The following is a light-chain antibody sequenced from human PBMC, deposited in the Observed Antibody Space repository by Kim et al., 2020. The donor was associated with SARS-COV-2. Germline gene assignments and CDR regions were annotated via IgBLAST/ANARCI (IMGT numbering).Light chain of an antibody. CDR1: RSVSNNH. J-gene: IGKJ1*01. CDR2: GAS. V-gene: IGKV3-20*01. Sequence: EIVLTQSPGTLSLSPGERATLSCRASRSVSNNHLAWFQQKLGQAPRLLISGASNRANGMPDRFSGSGSGTDFTLTISRLEPEDLAVYYCQQYASSPRTFGQGTKVDIK. CDR3: QQYASSPRT.